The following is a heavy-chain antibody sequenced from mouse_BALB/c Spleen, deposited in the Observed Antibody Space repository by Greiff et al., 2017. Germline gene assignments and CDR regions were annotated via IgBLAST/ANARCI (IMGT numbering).Heavy chain of an antibody. V-gene: IGHV1-69*02. D-gene: IGHD2-2*01. CDR1: GYTFTSYW. CDR3: ARYGYDGSGAMDY. Sequence: QVQLKQPGAELVKPGAPVKLSCKASGYTFTSYWMNWVKQRPGRGLEWIGRIDPSDSETHYNQKFKDKATLTVDKSSSTAYIQLSSLTSEDSAVYYCARYGYDGSGAMDYWGQGTSVTVSS. J-gene: IGHJ4*01. CDR2: IDPSDSET.